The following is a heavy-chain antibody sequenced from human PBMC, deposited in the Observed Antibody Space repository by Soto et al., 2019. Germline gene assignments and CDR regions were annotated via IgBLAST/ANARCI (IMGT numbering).Heavy chain of an antibody. Sequence: QVQLVQSGAEVKKPGSSVKVSCKASGGTFSSYAISWVRQAPGQGLEWMGGIIPIFGTANYAQKFQGRVTITADETTSTAYMELSSLRSEDAAVYYCARDGDGEQQLANFDCWGRGTLVTVSS. CDR1: GGTFSSYA. CDR2: IIPIFGTA. V-gene: IGHV1-69*12. J-gene: IGHJ4*02. D-gene: IGHD6-13*01. CDR3: ARDGDGEQQLANFDC.